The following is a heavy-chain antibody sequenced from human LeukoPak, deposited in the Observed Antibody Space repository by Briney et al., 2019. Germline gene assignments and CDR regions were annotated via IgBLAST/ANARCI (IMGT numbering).Heavy chain of an antibody. CDR1: GGSISSYY. J-gene: IGHJ3*02. D-gene: IGHD3-3*01. V-gene: IGHV4-59*01. Sequence: SETLSLTCTVSGGSISSYYWSWIRQPPGKGLEWIGYIYYSGSTNYNPSLKSRVTTSVDTSKNQFSLKLSSVTAADTAVYYCARVEGDYDFWSGYYDGRYAFDIWGQGTMVTVSS. CDR2: IYYSGST. CDR3: ARVEGDYDFWSGYYDGRYAFDI.